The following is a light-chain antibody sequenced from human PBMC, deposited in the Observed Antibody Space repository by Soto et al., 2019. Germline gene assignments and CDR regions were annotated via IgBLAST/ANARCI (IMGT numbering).Light chain of an antibody. CDR1: QSVSSY. Sequence: EIVLTQSPATLSLSPGERATLSCRASQSVSSYLAWYQQKPGQAPRLLIYDVSNRATGIPASFSGSGSGTDFTLTISSLEPEDFAVYYCQQRSNWPPLTFGGGTKVEIK. CDR2: DVS. J-gene: IGKJ4*01. CDR3: QQRSNWPPLT. V-gene: IGKV3-11*01.